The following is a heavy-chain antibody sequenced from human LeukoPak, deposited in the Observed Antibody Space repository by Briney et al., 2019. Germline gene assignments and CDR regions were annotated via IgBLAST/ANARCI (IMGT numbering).Heavy chain of an antibody. CDR3: ARDAMRYSSGWYGMGY. Sequence: GGSLRLSCAASGFTFSSYWMHWVRQAPGKGLVWVSRINSDGSSTSYADSVKGRFTISRDNAENTLYLQMNSLRAEDTAVYYCARDAMRYSSGWYGMGYWGQGTLVTVSS. D-gene: IGHD6-19*01. V-gene: IGHV3-74*01. CDR2: INSDGSST. J-gene: IGHJ4*02. CDR1: GFTFSSYW.